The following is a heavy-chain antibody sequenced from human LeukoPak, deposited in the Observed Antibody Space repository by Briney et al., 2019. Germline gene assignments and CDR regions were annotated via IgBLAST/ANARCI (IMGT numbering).Heavy chain of an antibody. CDR2: IYYSGST. CDR1: GGSISSYY. CDR3: AGRDGYNYGY. Sequence: PSETLSLTCTVSGGSISSYYWSWIRQPPGKGLEWIGYIYYSGSTNYNPSLKSRVTISVDTSKNQFSLKLSSVTAADTAVYYCAGRDGYNYGYWGQGTLVTVSS. V-gene: IGHV4-59*01. D-gene: IGHD5-24*01. J-gene: IGHJ4*02.